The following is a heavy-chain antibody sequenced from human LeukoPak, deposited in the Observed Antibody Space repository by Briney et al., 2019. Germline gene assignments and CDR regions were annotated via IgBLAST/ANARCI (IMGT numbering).Heavy chain of an antibody. V-gene: IGHV5-51*01. Sequence: GESLKISCQGSGYSFSSYWIVWVRQMPGQGLEYMGIIHPGDSNTKYSPSFEGQVIISVGKSISTAYLQWSSLKASDSAMYYCARRRWDTVAGPDYWGQGTLVTVSS. J-gene: IGHJ4*02. CDR1: GYSFSSYW. CDR3: ARRRWDTVAGPDY. D-gene: IGHD6-19*01. CDR2: IHPGDSNT.